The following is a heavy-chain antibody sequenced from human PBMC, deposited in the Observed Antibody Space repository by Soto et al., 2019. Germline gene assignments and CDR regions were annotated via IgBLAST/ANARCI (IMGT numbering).Heavy chain of an antibody. CDR2: IHYSGSI. CDR3: AREDDGGDRDYYGLDV. CDR1: GGSISTDHYH. Sequence: QVQLQESGPGLVRPSQTLSLTCTVSGGSISTDHYHWTWIRQAPGKGLEWIGYIHYSGSIQFNPSLLRRVSMSVETSKNLFALRLSSVTAADTAVYFCAREDDGGDRDYYGLDVWGQVTTVTVSS. D-gene: IGHD2-21*02. V-gene: IGHV4-30-4*01. J-gene: IGHJ6*02.